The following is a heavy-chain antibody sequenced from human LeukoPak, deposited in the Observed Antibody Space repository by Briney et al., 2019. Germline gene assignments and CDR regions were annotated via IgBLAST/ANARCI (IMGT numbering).Heavy chain of an antibody. V-gene: IGHV1-69*05. Sequence: ASVKVSCKASGGTFSSYAISWVRQAPGQGLEWMGGIIPIFGTANYAQKFQGRVTITTDESTSTAYMELSSLRSEDTAVYYCEVGVVPAAEDDAFDIWGQGTMVTVSS. D-gene: IGHD2-2*01. CDR2: IIPIFGTA. J-gene: IGHJ3*02. CDR1: GGTFSSYA. CDR3: EVGVVPAAEDDAFDI.